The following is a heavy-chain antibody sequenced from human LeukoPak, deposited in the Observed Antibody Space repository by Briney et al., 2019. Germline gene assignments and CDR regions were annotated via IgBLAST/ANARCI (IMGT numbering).Heavy chain of an antibody. CDR2: ISGSGGST. V-gene: IGHV3-23*01. CDR3: AKDRGSGWYGGAWFDP. J-gene: IGHJ5*02. D-gene: IGHD6-19*01. CDR1: GFTFSSYG. Sequence: PGGTQRLSCAASGFTFSSYGMSWVRQAPGKGLEWVSAISGSGGSTYYADSVKGRFTISRDNSKNTLYLQMNSLRAEDTAVYYCAKDRGSGWYGGAWFDPWGQGTLVTVSS.